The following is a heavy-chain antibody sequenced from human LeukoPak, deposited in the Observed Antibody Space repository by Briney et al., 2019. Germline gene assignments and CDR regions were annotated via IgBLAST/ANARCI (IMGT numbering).Heavy chain of an antibody. CDR2: ISSDGGST. CDR1: GFTFSSFC. J-gene: IGHJ5*02. V-gene: IGHV3-74*01. Sequence: PGGSLRLSCAASGFTFSSFCMHWVRHAPGKELVWVSSISSDGGSTTYADSVEGRFTISSDNAKNTLYLQITSLRAEATPVYYCSRSRGTSIAWFYPSGQGSPV. CDR3: SRSRGTSIAWFYP. D-gene: IGHD2-21*02.